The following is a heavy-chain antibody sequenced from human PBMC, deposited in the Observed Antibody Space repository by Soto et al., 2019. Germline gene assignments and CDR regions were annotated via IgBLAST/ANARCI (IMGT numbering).Heavy chain of an antibody. Sequence: PVGSLRLSCAASGFTFSSDSMNWVRQARGKGLEWVSGISSSRSYIYCADSVKGRFTISRDNAKNSLYLQMNSLRAEDTAVYYCASMVGYCSGGSCIPDLFDIWGQATMVTVSS. CDR3: ASMVGYCSGGSCIPDLFDI. J-gene: IGHJ3*02. D-gene: IGHD2-15*01. CDR1: GFTFSSDS. V-gene: IGHV3-21*01. CDR2: ISSSRSYI.